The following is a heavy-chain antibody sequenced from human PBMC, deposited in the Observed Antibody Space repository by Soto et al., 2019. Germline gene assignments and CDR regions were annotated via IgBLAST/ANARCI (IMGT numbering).Heavy chain of an antibody. D-gene: IGHD3-22*01. CDR2: IYYSGST. J-gene: IGHJ4*02. CDR1: GGSISSGGSY. CDR3: ARRIVDDSSGYYYQYFDY. V-gene: IGHV4-31*03. Sequence: QVQLQESGPGLVKPSQTLSLTCTVSGGSISSGGSYWSWIRQHPGKGLEWIGYIYYSGSTYYNPSLKSRVTISVDTSKNQFSLKLSSVTAADTAVYYCARRIVDDSSGYYYQYFDYWGQGTLVTVSS.